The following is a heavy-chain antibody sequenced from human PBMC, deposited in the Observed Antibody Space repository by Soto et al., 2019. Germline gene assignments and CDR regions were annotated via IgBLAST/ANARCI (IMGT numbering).Heavy chain of an antibody. CDR2: VTGNPGSA. J-gene: IGHJ4*02. CDR3: AKTYYDFPSGYYFDY. D-gene: IGHD3-3*01. V-gene: IGHV3-23*01. Sequence: EVQVLESGGELVQPRGSLRLSCAASGFTFSSSVMSWVRQAPGKGLEWVSSVTGNPGSAYYAHSVKGRFTISRDNSRNTLSLQMNSLRAEDTALYYCAKTYYDFPSGYYFDYWAQGALVTVSS. CDR1: GFTFSSSV.